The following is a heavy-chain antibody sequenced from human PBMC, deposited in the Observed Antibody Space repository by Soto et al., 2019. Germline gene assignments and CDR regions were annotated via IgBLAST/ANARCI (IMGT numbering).Heavy chain of an antibody. J-gene: IGHJ4*02. CDR3: ARAPQTLRYFDWFPYSFDY. CDR1: GYTFTSYG. D-gene: IGHD3-9*01. Sequence: QVQLVQSGAEVKKPGASVKVSCKASGYTFTSYGISWVRQAPGQGLEWMGWISAYNGNTNYAQKLQGRVTMTTDTSTSTAYMELRSLRSDDTAVYYCARAPQTLRYFDWFPYSFDYWGQGTLVTVSS. CDR2: ISAYNGNT. V-gene: IGHV1-18*01.